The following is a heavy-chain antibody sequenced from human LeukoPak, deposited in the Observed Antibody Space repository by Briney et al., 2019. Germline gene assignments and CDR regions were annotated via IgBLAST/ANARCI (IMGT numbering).Heavy chain of an antibody. Sequence: GGSLRLSCAASGFTFSNYNMNWVRQAPGKGLEWVSYISRSGTSVYYADSVKGRFTISRDNAKNSLYLHMNSLRDEDTAVYYCARSRGINYDSSGYAAFDIWGQGTMVTVSS. CDR2: ISRSGTSV. CDR3: ARSRGINYDSSGYAAFDI. V-gene: IGHV3-48*02. J-gene: IGHJ3*02. D-gene: IGHD3-22*01. CDR1: GFTFSNYN.